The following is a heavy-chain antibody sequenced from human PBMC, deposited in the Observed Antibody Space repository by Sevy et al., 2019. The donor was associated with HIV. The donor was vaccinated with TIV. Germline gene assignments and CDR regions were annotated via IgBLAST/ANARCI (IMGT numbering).Heavy chain of an antibody. D-gene: IGHD6-19*01. J-gene: IGHJ6*03. Sequence: ASVKVSCKASGGTFSSYAISWVRQAPGQGLEWMGGIIPIFGTANYAQKFQGRVTITADKSTSKAYMELSSLRSEDTAMYYCARDPGSFYYYYMDVWGKGTTVTVSS. CDR2: IIPIFGTA. CDR1: GGTFSSYA. V-gene: IGHV1-69*06. CDR3: ARDPGSFYYYYMDV.